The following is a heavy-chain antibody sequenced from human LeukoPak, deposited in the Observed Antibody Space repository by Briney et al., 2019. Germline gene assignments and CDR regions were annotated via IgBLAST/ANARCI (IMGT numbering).Heavy chain of an antibody. V-gene: IGHV4-4*07. D-gene: IGHD6-13*01. J-gene: IGHJ4*02. CDR3: ARAEYSSSWFFDY. CDR2: INTSGST. Sequence: PSETLPLTCIVSGGSISNYYWSWIRQPAATGLEWIGRINTSGSTNYNPSLKSRVTMSVDPCKNQFSLKLSSVTAADTAVYYCARAEYSSSWFFDYWGQGTLVTVSS. CDR1: GGSISNYY.